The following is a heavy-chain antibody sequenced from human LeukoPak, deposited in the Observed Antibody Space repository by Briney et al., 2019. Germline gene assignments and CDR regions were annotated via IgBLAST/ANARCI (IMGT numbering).Heavy chain of an antibody. J-gene: IGHJ3*02. Sequence: PSETLSLTCTVSGGSVRSGSYYWSWIRQPPGKGLEWIGYIYYSGSTNYNPSLKSRVTISVDTSKNQFSLKLSSVTAADTAVYYCARSSGLDAFDIWGQGTMVTVSS. CDR1: GGSVRSGSYY. CDR2: IYYSGST. V-gene: IGHV4-61*01. CDR3: ARSSGLDAFDI. D-gene: IGHD6-19*01.